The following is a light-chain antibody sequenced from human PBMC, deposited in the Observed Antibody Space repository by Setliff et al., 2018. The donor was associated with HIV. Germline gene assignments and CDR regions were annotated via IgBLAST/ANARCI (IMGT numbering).Light chain of an antibody. CDR2: EVT. CDR1: SSDIGSYGL. CDR3: CSYGGSRTLL. V-gene: IGLV2-23*02. Sequence: QSVLTQPASVSGSLGQSITISCTGTSSDIGSYGLVSWYQKHPGEAPKLIIYEVTKRPSGISNRFSGSKSANTASLTISRLRTEDEADYYCCSYGGSRTLLFGAGTK. J-gene: IGLJ2*01.